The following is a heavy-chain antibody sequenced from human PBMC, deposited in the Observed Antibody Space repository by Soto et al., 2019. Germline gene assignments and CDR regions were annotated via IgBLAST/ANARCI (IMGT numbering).Heavy chain of an antibody. CDR3: SRDTGGASPGYYYYYGMDV. CDR1: GYTFTSYG. V-gene: IGHV1-18*04. CDR2: ISAYNGNT. Sequence: QVQLVQSGAEVKKPGASVKVSCKASGYTFTSYGISWVRQAPGQGLEWMGWISAYNGNTNYAQKLQGRVTMTTDTYTSTAYMELRSLRSDDTAGYYCSRDTGGASPGYYYYYGMDVWGQGTTVTVSS. J-gene: IGHJ6*02. D-gene: IGHD2-8*02.